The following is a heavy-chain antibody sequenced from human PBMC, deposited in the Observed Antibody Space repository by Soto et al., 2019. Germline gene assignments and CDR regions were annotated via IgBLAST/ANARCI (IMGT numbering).Heavy chain of an antibody. D-gene: IGHD6-19*01. Sequence: ASVKVSCKASGYTFTSYAMHWVRQAPGQRLEWMGWINAGNGNTKYSQKFQGRVTITRDTSASTAYMELSSLRSEDTAVYYCARSGYSSGWPQRNFDYWGQGTLVTVSS. CDR3: ARSGYSSGWPQRNFDY. J-gene: IGHJ4*02. CDR2: INAGNGNT. CDR1: GYTFTSYA. V-gene: IGHV1-3*01.